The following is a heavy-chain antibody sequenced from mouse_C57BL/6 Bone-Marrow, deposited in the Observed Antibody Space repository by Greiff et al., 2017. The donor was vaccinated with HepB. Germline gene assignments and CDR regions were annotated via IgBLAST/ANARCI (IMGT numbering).Heavy chain of an antibody. J-gene: IGHJ2*01. CDR1: GFTFSSYA. D-gene: IGHD1-1*01. CDR3: ARDRGYYGSTLYYFDY. Sequence: EVMLVESGGGLVKPGGSLKLSCAASGFTFSSYAMSWVRQTPEKRLEWVATISDGGSYTYYPDNVKGRFTISRDNAKNNLYLQMSHLKSEDTAMYYCARDRGYYGSTLYYFDYWGQGTTLTVSS. V-gene: IGHV5-4*01. CDR2: ISDGGSYT.